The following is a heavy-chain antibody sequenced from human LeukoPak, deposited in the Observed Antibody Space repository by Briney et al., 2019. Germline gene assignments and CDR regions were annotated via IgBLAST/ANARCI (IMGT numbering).Heavy chain of an antibody. Sequence: GGSLRLSCAASGFTFSSSWMTWVRQVPGKGLEWVASIREDGSQKSAVDSVRGRFTVSRDNAKNSVYLQMDSLRAEDTAVYYCARSDYWGQGTLVTVSS. J-gene: IGHJ4*02. CDR1: GFTFSSSW. V-gene: IGHV3-7*01. CDR2: IREDGSQK. CDR3: ARSDY.